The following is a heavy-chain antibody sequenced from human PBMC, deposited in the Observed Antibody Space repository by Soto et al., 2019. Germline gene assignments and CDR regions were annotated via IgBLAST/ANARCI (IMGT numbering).Heavy chain of an antibody. V-gene: IGHV3-7*01. CDR2: IKLDGTEK. CDR3: ARDAFQADSRWSAGRLDY. D-gene: IGHD3-3*01. CDR1: GFSISGSW. J-gene: IGHJ4*02. Sequence: GGSLRLSCAASGFSISGSWMSWVRQAPGKGLEWVANIKLDGTEKYYVDSVEGRFTISRDNAENSLYLHMNSLRAEDTAIYYCARDAFQADSRWSAGRLDYWGQGILVTVSS.